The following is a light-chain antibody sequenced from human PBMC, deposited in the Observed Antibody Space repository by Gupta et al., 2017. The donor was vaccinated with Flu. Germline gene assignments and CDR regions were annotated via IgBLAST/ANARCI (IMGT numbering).Light chain of an antibody. V-gene: IGKV1-33*01. J-gene: IGKJ2*01. CDR1: QDINRY. Sequence: DIQMTQSSSSLSASVGDRVTITCQASQDINRYLNWYQQKPGKAPKLLIYEASNLETGVPSSFSGSGSGTDFTFTITSLQPEDIATYYCQQYENLPYTFGQGTKLEI. CDR3: QQYENLPYT. CDR2: EAS.